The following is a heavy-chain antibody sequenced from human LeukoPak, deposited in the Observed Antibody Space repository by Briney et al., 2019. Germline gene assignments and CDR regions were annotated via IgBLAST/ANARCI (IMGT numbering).Heavy chain of an antibody. CDR3: ARSPRTYDILTGYYIRAFDI. CDR1: GFTVSSNY. Sequence: GGSLRLSCAASGFTVSSNYMSWVRQAPGKGLEWVSVIYSGGSTYYADSVKGRFTISRDNSKNTLYLQMKSLRAEDTAVYYCARSPRTYDILTGYYIRAFDIWGQGTMVTVSS. V-gene: IGHV3-66*01. D-gene: IGHD3-9*01. J-gene: IGHJ3*02. CDR2: IYSGGST.